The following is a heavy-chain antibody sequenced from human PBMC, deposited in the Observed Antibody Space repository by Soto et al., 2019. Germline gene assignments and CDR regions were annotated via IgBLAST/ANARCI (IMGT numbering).Heavy chain of an antibody. V-gene: IGHV3-30*18. CDR3: AKEGSPKVSRWDDY. D-gene: IGHD1-26*01. J-gene: IGHJ4*02. Sequence: QVQLAESGGGVVQPGGSLRLSCAASGFPFSDYGIDWIRQAPGKGLEWVAVISHEGGTQYYADSVRGRFTVSRDNSKNIVYLQMDSLGPEDTAVYFCAKEGSPKVSRWDDYWGQGTLVTVS. CDR2: ISHEGGTQ. CDR1: GFPFSDYG.